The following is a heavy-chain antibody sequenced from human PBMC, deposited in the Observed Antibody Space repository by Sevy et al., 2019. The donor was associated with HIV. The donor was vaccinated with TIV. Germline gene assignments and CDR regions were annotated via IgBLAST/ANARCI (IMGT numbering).Heavy chain of an antibody. Sequence: GGCLRLSCVASGFTFSYAWMSWVRQAPGKGLEWVGRIKSRPDGGTTDYAAPVKGRFTISRDDSKNTLYLQMNNLKTEDTGVYYCSTDPIIVLLVTDGMDVWGQGTTVTVSS. CDR1: GFTFSYAW. D-gene: IGHD2-8*01. CDR2: IKSRPDGGTT. V-gene: IGHV3-15*01. CDR3: STDPIIVLLVTDGMDV. J-gene: IGHJ6*02.